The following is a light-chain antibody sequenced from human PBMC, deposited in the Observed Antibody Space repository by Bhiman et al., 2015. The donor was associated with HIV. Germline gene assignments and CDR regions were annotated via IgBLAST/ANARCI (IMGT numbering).Light chain of an antibody. J-gene: IGLJ2*01. V-gene: IGLV2-14*03. CDR3: SSYASSSTLV. Sequence: SALTQPVSVSGPPGQSVTISCTGTNTDVGAYNFVSWYQQYPGKVPKLVISDVTKRPSGVSNRFSGSKSANTASLTISGLQAEDEADYYCSSYASSSTLVFGGGTQLTVL. CDR2: DVT. CDR1: NTDVGAYNF.